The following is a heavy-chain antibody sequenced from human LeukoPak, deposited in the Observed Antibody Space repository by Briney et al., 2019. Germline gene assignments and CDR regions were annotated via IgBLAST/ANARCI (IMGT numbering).Heavy chain of an antibody. D-gene: IGHD3-3*01. CDR1: GYTFTSYG. CDR3: ARDQSITIFGEVGDP. J-gene: IGHJ5*02. V-gene: IGHV1-18*01. CDR2: ISAYNGNT. Sequence: ASVKVSCKASGYTFTSYGISWVRQAPGQGLEWMGWISAYNGNTNYAQKLQGRVTMTTDTSTSTAYMELRSLRSDDTAVYYCARDQSITIFGEVGDPWGQGTLATVSS.